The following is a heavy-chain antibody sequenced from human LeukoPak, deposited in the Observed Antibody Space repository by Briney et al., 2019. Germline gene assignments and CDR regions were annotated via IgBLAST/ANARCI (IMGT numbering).Heavy chain of an antibody. CDR2: INHSGST. V-gene: IGHV4-34*01. J-gene: IGHJ4*02. CDR3: ARLLVTAEYYFDY. Sequence: KPSETLSLTCAVYGGSFSGYYWSWIRQPPGKGLEWIGEINHSGSTNYNPSLKSRVTISVDTSKNQFSLKLSSVTAADTAVYYCARLLVTAEYYFDYWGQGTLVTVSS. D-gene: IGHD2-21*02. CDR1: GGSFSGYY.